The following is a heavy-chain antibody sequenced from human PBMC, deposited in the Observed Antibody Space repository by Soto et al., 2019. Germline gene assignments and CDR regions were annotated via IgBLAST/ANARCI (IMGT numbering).Heavy chain of an antibody. Sequence: EVQLLESGGALVQPGGSLRLSCAASGFTFSSYAMSWVRQAPGKGLEWVSTISGSGGSTYYGDSVKGRFTISRDNSKNRLYVQMNSLRAEDTAVYYCAKDRYSYGSNGWFDPWGQGTLVTVSS. CDR3: AKDRYSYGSNGWFDP. D-gene: IGHD5-18*01. J-gene: IGHJ5*02. V-gene: IGHV3-23*01. CDR1: GFTFSSYA. CDR2: ISGSGGST.